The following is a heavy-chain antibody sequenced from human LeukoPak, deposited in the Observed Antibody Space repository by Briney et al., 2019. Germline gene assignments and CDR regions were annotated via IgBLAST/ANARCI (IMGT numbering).Heavy chain of an antibody. Sequence: SETLSLTCTVSGGSISSYYWTWIRQPPGKGLEWIGYFYSSGTTNYNPSLKSRVTIPVDTSKNQFSLKLSSVTAADTAVYYCARSSISGSYPFDYWGKGTLVTVSS. CDR2: FYSSGTT. D-gene: IGHD1-26*01. J-gene: IGHJ4*02. V-gene: IGHV4-59*01. CDR1: GGSISSYY. CDR3: ARSSISGSYPFDY.